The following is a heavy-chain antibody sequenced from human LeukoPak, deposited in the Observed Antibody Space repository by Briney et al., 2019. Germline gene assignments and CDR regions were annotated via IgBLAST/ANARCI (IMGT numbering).Heavy chain of an antibody. V-gene: IGHV3-21*01. Sequence: PGGSLRLSCAASGFTFSSYSMNWVRQAPGKGLEWVSSISSSSSYIYYADSVKGRFTISRDNAKNSLYLQMNSLRAEDTAVYYCARDGGDILTGTYYFDYWGQGTLVTVSS. J-gene: IGHJ4*02. CDR1: GFTFSSYS. D-gene: IGHD3-9*01. CDR2: ISSSSSYI. CDR3: ARDGGDILTGTYYFDY.